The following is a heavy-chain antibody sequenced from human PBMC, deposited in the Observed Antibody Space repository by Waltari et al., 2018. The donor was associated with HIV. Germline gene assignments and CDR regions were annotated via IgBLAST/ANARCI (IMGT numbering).Heavy chain of an antibody. CDR1: GFSLTDIGVG. CDR3: AHLSYFDSSGYFFDF. V-gene: IGHV2-5*01. J-gene: IGHJ4*02. Sequence: QITLQESGPTLIKPTQTLKLTCSFSGFSLTDIGVGLGWVRQPPGKALAVLGLFYVNTIRLNPSLRSRLTLAGDTSKNLVVLTMNNVEPADTATYFCAHLSYFDSSGYFFDFWGQGTPVAVSS. D-gene: IGHD3-9*01. CDR2: FYVNTIR.